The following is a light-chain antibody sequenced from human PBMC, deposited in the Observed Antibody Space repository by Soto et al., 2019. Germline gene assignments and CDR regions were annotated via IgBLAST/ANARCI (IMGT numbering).Light chain of an antibody. V-gene: IGKV3-11*01. CDR3: QQRSNWPPGFT. J-gene: IGKJ3*01. CDR2: DAS. CDR1: QSVSSY. Sequence: EIVLTQSPATLSLSPGERATLSCRASQSVSSYFAWYQQKPGQAPRLLIYDASNRATGIPARFSGSGSGTDFTLTISSLGPEDFEVYYCQQRSNWPPGFTFGPGTKVDIK.